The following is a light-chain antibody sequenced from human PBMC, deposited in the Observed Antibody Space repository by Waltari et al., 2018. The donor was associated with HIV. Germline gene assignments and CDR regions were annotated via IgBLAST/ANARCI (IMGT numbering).Light chain of an antibody. CDR1: QTVTNK. J-gene: IGKJ3*01. CDR2: DAS. CDR3: QQTYSSPLT. V-gene: IGKV1-39*01. Sequence: IRLTQLLCPLPASVGNTVTVSCRASQTVTNKVTWYQQKPGKAPKVVIYDASGLQNGVPPRFSGSGSGTAFTLTITGLQPDDFASYFCQQTYSSPLTFGPGTKVDIE.